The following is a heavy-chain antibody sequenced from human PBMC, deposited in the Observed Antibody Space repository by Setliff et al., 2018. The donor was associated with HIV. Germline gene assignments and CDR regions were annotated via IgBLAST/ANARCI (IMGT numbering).Heavy chain of an antibody. J-gene: IGHJ4*02. V-gene: IGHV4-30-4*01. D-gene: IGHD6-25*01. CDR3: ARMSVSAAVYFDS. CDR2: VSYTGTT. CDR1: YATLSTADYY. Sequence: SETLSLTCTASYATLSTADYYWTWIRQPPGKGLEWIGFVSYTGTTRYSPSLASRLTMSIDTSRNQFSLKLRSVTAADTAVFYCARMSVSAAVYFDSWGQGTLVTVSS.